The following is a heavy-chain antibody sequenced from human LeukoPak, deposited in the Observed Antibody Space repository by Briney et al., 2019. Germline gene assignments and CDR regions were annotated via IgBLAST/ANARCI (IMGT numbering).Heavy chain of an antibody. CDR1: GFTFSDYY. D-gene: IGHD3-10*01. CDR3: ARDLRDMVRGVPSQHRN. CDR2: ISSSGSTI. J-gene: IGHJ4*02. Sequence: PGRSLRLSCAASGFTFSDYYMSWIRQAPGKGLEWVSYISSSGSTIYYADSVKGRFTISRDNAKNSLYLQMNSLRAEDTAVYYCARDLRDMVRGVPSQHRNWGQGTLVTVSS. V-gene: IGHV3-11*01.